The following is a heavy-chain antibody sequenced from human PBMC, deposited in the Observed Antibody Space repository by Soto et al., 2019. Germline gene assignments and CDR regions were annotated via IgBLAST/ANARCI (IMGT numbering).Heavy chain of an antibody. Sequence: ASVKVSCKASGYTFTSYAMHWVRQAPGQRLEWMGWINAGNGNTKYSQKFQGRVTITRDTSASTAYMELSSLRSEDTAVYYCARYRYNWNYQYNWFDPWGQGTLVTVS. D-gene: IGHD1-7*01. CDR3: ARYRYNWNYQYNWFDP. CDR1: GYTFTSYA. J-gene: IGHJ5*02. CDR2: INAGNGNT. V-gene: IGHV1-3*01.